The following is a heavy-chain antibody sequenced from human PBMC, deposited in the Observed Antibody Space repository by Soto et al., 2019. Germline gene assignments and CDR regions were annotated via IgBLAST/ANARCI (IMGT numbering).Heavy chain of an antibody. V-gene: IGHV3-30-3*01. Sequence: QSGGSLRLSCRASGFIFSDYAIHWVRQAPGRGLEWVAVLIDDGYFQYYADSVKGRFTISSDKSNNTVYLHMSSLRVDDTAVYYCAREWGRSYYYGMDVWGQGTTVTVSS. J-gene: IGHJ6*02. CDR2: LIDDGYFQ. CDR3: AREWGRSYYYGMDV. D-gene: IGHD3-10*01. CDR1: GFIFSDYA.